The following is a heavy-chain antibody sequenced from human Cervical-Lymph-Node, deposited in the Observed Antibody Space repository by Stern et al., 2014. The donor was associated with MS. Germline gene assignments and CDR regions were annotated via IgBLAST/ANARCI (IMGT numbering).Heavy chain of an antibody. V-gene: IGHV3-66*02. Sequence: EVQLVESGGGLVQPGGSLRLSCAASGFTVSSNYMSWVRQAPGKGLEWVSVIYSGDSTYYADSVKGRFTISRDNSKNTLYLQMNSLRVEDTAVYYCARDTSGWEENWGQGTLVTVSS. J-gene: IGHJ4*02. D-gene: IGHD6-19*01. CDR2: IYSGDST. CDR3: ARDTSGWEEN. CDR1: GFTVSSNY.